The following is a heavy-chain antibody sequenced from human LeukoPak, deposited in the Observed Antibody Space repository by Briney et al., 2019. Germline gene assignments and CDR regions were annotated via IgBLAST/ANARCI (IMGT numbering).Heavy chain of an antibody. J-gene: IGHJ4*01. Sequence: SETLSLICTVSGGSISSSSYYWGRIRQPPGTGLEWIWRIYYSESIYYNPALKSRVTICVDTAKNQFSLKLSSVSAADTAVYYCASRKLGNDYWGQGGLVAVSS. V-gene: IGHV4-39*07. CDR1: GGSISSSSYY. D-gene: IGHD7-27*01. CDR2: IYYSESI. CDR3: ASRKLGNDY.